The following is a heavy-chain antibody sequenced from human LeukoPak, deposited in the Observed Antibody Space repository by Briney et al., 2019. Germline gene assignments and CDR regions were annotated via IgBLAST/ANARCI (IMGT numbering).Heavy chain of an antibody. Sequence: SETLSLTCTVSGGSIRSSSYYWGWIRQPPGKGLEWIGSIYYSGSTYYNPSLKSRVTISVDTSKNQFSLKLSSVTAADTAVYYCARRYRGLGHMDVWGKGTTVTVSS. CDR3: ARRYRGLGHMDV. V-gene: IGHV4-39*01. CDR1: GGSIRSSSYY. J-gene: IGHJ6*03. D-gene: IGHD1-1*01. CDR2: IYYSGST.